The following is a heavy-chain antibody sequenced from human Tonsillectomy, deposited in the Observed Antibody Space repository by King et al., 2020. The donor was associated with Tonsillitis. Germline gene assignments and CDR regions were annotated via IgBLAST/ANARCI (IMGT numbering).Heavy chain of an antibody. D-gene: IGHD3-10*01. CDR2: IRYHGDSK. J-gene: IGHJ6*02. CDR1: GFTLSAYG. V-gene: IGHV3-30*02. CDR3: AKRITMASYTYTYYGLDV. Sequence: VQLVESGGGVVQPGGSLRLSCAASGFTLSAYGIHWVRQAPGKGLEWVAFIRYHGDSKYYADSVKGRFTISRDNYKNSVYLQMNSLRPEDTAVYYCAKRITMASYTYTYYGLDVWGQGTTVTVSS.